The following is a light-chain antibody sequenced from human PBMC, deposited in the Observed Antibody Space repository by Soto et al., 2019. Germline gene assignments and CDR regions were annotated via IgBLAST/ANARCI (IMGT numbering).Light chain of an antibody. V-gene: IGKV3-20*01. CDR3: QQFVMAPPGYT. Sequence: EIVLTQSPGTLSLSPGERATLSCRASQSVSGTYLAWYQHRSGQAPRLLIYGASNRATGIPDRFSGYGSGTHFTLTVSRLEPDDSTVYYCQQFVMAPPGYTFGQGTKLEIK. CDR1: QSVSGTY. J-gene: IGKJ2*01. CDR2: GAS.